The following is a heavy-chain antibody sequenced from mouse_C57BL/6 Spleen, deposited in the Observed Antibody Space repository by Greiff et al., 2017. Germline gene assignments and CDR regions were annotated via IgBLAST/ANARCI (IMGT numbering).Heavy chain of an antibody. Sequence: LQESGAELARPGASVKLSCKASGYTFTSYGISWVKQRTGQGLEWIGEIYPRSGNTYYNEKFKGKATLTADKSSSTAYMELRSLTSEDSAVYFCARENYYGSSYGYFDVWGTGTTVTVSS. J-gene: IGHJ1*03. V-gene: IGHV1-81*01. CDR1: GYTFTSYG. CDR3: ARENYYGSSYGYFDV. D-gene: IGHD1-1*01. CDR2: IYPRSGNT.